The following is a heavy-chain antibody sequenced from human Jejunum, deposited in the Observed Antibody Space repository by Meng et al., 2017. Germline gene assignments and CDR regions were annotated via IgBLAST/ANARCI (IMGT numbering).Heavy chain of an antibody. Sequence: GESLKISCAASGFTFSSSWMAWVRQTPGKGLEWVANIKEDGSVKNNVDSVKGRFTVSRDNAENSLYLQMNSLRVEDTAIYYCARDPNFSAFDNWGQGTMVTVSS. V-gene: IGHV3-7*01. D-gene: IGHD2/OR15-2a*01. CDR1: GFTFSSSW. J-gene: IGHJ3*02. CDR2: IKEDGSVK. CDR3: ARDPNFSAFDN.